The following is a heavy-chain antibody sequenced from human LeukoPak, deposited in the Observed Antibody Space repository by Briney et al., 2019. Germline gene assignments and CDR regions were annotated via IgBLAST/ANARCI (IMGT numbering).Heavy chain of an antibody. V-gene: IGHV3-7*01. CDR3: ARDHYDFWSDYYS. D-gene: IGHD3-3*01. Sequence: PGGSLRLSCAASGFTFSSYWMSWVRQAPGKGLEWVASIKQDGSEKYYVDSVKGRFTISRDNAKNSLYLQMNSLRAEDTAVYYCARDHYDFWSDYYSWGQGTLVTVSS. J-gene: IGHJ4*02. CDR1: GFTFSSYW. CDR2: IKQDGSEK.